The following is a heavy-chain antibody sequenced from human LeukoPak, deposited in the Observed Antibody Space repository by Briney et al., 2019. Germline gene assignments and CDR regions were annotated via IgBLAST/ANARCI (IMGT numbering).Heavy chain of an antibody. CDR1: GFTFSSYA. CDR3: AKEGVVRYSGYDSFDY. J-gene: IGHJ4*02. D-gene: IGHD5-12*01. V-gene: IGHV3-23*01. Sequence: GGSLRLSCAASGFTFSSYAMSWVRQAPGKGLEWVSAISGSGGCTYYADSVKGRFTISRDNSKNTLYLQMNSLRAEDTAVYYCAKEGVVRYSGYDSFDYWGQGTLVTVSS. CDR2: ISGSGGCT.